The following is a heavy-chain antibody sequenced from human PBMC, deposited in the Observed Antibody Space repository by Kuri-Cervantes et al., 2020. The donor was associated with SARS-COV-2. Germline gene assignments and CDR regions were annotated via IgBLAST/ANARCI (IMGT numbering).Heavy chain of an antibody. Sequence: SETLSLTCAISGDSVSSTSAAWNWIRQSPSRGLEWLGRTYHRSKWYNEYVVSVKSRITINPDTSKNQFSLQLNFVTPEDTAVYYCARAPDGYCSGGSCYSGYFQHWGQGTLVTVSS. V-gene: IGHV6-1*01. D-gene: IGHD2-15*01. CDR1: GDSVSSTSAA. J-gene: IGHJ1*01. CDR3: ARAPDGYCSGGSCYSGYFQH. CDR2: TYHRSKWYN.